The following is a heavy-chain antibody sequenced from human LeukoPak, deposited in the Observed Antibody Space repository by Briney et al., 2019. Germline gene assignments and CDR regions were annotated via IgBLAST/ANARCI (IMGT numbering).Heavy chain of an antibody. J-gene: IGHJ4*02. CDR3: AKDRRRGYCSSTSCPRPYDY. Sequence: AGGSLRLSCAASGFTFSSYAMHWVRQAPGKGLEWVAVISYDGSNKYYADSVKGRFTISRDNSKNTLYLQMNSLRAEDTAVYYCAKDRRRGYCSSTSCPRPYDYWGQGTLVTVSS. CDR2: ISYDGSNK. CDR1: GFTFSSYA. D-gene: IGHD2-2*01. V-gene: IGHV3-30-3*01.